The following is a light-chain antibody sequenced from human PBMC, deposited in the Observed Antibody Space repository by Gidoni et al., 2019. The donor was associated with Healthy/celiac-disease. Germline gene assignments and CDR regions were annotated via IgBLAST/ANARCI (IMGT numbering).Light chain of an antibody. Sequence: DIQMTQSPSTLSASGGDRVTITCRASQSISSWLAWYQQKPGKAPKLLIYDASSLESGVPSRFSGSGSGTEFTLTISSLQPDDFATYYYQQYNSYAWTFGQGTKVEIK. J-gene: IGKJ1*01. V-gene: IGKV1-5*01. CDR3: QQYNSYAWT. CDR1: QSISSW. CDR2: DAS.